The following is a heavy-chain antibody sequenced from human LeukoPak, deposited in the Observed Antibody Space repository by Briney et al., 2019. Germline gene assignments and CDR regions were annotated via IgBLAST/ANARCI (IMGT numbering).Heavy chain of an antibody. D-gene: IGHD5-18*01. V-gene: IGHV3-21*01. Sequence: GGSLRLSCAASGFTFSSYSMNWVRQAPGEGLEWVSSISSSSIYIYYADSVKGRFTISRDNAKNSLYLQMNSLRAEDTAVYYCARGADNYGYIFDYWGQGTLVTVSS. CDR1: GFTFSSYS. CDR3: ARGADNYGYIFDY. CDR2: ISSSSIYI. J-gene: IGHJ4*02.